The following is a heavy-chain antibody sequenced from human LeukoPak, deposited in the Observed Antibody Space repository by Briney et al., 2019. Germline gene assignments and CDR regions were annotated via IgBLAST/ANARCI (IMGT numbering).Heavy chain of an antibody. J-gene: IGHJ4*02. V-gene: IGHV3-30*03. CDR1: GFTFSDYY. Sequence: PGGSLRLSCAASGFTFSDYYMGWIRQAPGKGLEWVAVISYDGSNKYYADSVRGRFTISRDNSKNTLYLQMNSLRTEDTAVYYCATATIFGVVLYYWGQGTLVTVSS. D-gene: IGHD3-3*01. CDR3: ATATIFGVVLYY. CDR2: ISYDGSNK.